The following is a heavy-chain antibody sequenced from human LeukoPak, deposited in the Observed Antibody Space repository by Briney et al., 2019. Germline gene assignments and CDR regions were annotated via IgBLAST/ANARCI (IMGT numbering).Heavy chain of an antibody. J-gene: IGHJ4*02. CDR3: ARNDLEMATVKASYFDY. CDR2: INHSGST. Sequence: SETLSLTCAVYGGSFSGYYWSWIRQPPGKGLEWIGEINHSGSTNYNPSLKSRVTISVDTSKNQFSLKLSSVTAADTAVYYCARNDLEMATVKASYFDYWGQGTLVTVSS. CDR1: GGSFSGYY. V-gene: IGHV4-34*01. D-gene: IGHD5-24*01.